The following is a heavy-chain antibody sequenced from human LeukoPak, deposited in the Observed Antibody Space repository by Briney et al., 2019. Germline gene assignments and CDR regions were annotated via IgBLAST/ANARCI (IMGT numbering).Heavy chain of an antibody. V-gene: IGHV4-34*01. J-gene: IGHJ4*02. D-gene: IGHD1-14*01. Sequence: SETLSLTCAGYGGSFSGYYWSWIRQPPGKGLEWIGEINHSGSTNYNPSLKSRVTISVDTSKNQFSLKLTSMTAADTAVYYCARQAYRGGAGVDYWGQGTLVTVSS. CDR1: GGSFSGYY. CDR3: ARQAYRGGAGVDY. CDR2: INHSGST.